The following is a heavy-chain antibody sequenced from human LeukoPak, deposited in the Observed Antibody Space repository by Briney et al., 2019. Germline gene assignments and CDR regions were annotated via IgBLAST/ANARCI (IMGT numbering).Heavy chain of an antibody. CDR2: IYSGGST. CDR1: GFTVSSNY. V-gene: IGHV3-53*01. D-gene: IGHD6-19*01. J-gene: IGHJ4*02. Sequence: GGSLRLSCAASGFTVSSNYMSWVRQAPGKGLEWVSVIYSGGSTYYADSVKGRFTISRDNSKNTLYLQMNSLRAEDTAVYYCARAPYSSGWYEDYYFDYWGQGTLVTVSS. CDR3: ARAPYSSGWYEDYYFDY.